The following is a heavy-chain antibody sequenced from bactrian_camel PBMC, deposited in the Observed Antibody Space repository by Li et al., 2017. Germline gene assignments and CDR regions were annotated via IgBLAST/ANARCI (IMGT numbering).Heavy chain of an antibody. Sequence: HVQLVESGRGLVQPGGSLSLSCAASGFTFGEYGMSWFRRAPGKGLEWVSSMFGVRDVSGIAYADYVQSRVTIARDNAKNILYLQMNSLKPEDTAMYYC. CDR2: MFGVRDVSGI. CDR1: GFTFGEYG. V-gene: IGHV3S6*01.